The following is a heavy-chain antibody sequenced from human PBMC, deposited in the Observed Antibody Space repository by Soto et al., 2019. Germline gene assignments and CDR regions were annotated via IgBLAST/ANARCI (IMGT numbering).Heavy chain of an antibody. CDR1: GFTFSNFA. CDR3: AKGTRRCDSYSCYSLRGFDI. Sequence: DVQLLESGGGLVQPGGSLRLSCAASGFTFSNFAMTWFRQVPGKELQWVASISGSGRATYCADSVKGRCTISRDKPKNTRDPQLNSLRTEDTAIYNCAKGTRRCDSYSCYSLRGFDIWGQGTMVTVSS. J-gene: IGHJ3*02. CDR2: ISGSGRAT. V-gene: IGHV3-23*01. D-gene: IGHD2-2*02.